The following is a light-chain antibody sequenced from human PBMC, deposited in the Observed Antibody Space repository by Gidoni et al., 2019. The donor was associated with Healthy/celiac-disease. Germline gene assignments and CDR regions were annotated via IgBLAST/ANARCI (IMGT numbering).Light chain of an antibody. V-gene: IGLV3-1*01. CDR3: QAWDSSVV. Sequence: SYELTQPHSVSVSPGQTASITCSGDKLGDKYACWYQQKPGQSPVLVIYQDSKRPSGIPDRFSGSNSGNTATLTISGTQAMDEADYYCQAWDSSVVFGGGTKLTVL. J-gene: IGLJ2*01. CDR1: KLGDKY. CDR2: QDS.